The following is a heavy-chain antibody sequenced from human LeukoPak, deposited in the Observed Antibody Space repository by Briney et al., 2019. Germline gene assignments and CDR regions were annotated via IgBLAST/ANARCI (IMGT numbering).Heavy chain of an antibody. CDR3: AERSYGDYYYGMDV. V-gene: IGHV3-23*01. CDR1: GFTFSSYA. J-gene: IGHJ6*02. D-gene: IGHD4-17*01. Sequence: GGSLRLSCAASGFTFSSYAMSWVRQAPGRGLEWFSSISSSGGSTFYADSVKGRFTISRGEPKNTLYLQMNSLRVEDTAVYYCAERSYGDYYYGMDVWGQGTTVTVSS. CDR2: ISSSGGST.